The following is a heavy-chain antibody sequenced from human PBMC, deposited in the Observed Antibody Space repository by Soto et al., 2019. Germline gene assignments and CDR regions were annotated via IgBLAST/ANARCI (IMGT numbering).Heavy chain of an antibody. CDR1: GFTFSDYD. Sequence: GGSLRLSCASSGFTFSDYDMSWIRQAPGKGLEWVSYTSSSGSTTYYTDSVKGRFTMSRDNAKNSMYLHMDSLRAEDTAVYYCARESYYDILTGLSGAFDIWGQGTMVTVSS. D-gene: IGHD3-9*01. J-gene: IGHJ3*02. V-gene: IGHV3-11*04. CDR3: ARESYYDILTGLSGAFDI. CDR2: TSSSGSTT.